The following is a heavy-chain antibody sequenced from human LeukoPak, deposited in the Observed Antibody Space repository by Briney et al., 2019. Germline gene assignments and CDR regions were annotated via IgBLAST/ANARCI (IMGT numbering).Heavy chain of an antibody. D-gene: IGHD6-19*01. CDR3: ARRSNIAVAVDAFDI. J-gene: IGHJ3*02. V-gene: IGHV5-51*01. CDR2: IYPGDSDT. Sequence: GESLKISCKGSGYSFTSYWIGWVRQMPGKGLEWMGIIYPGDSDTRYSPSFQGQVTISADKSISTAYLQWSSLKASDTAMYYCARRSNIAVAVDAFDIWGQGTLVTVPS. CDR1: GYSFTSYW.